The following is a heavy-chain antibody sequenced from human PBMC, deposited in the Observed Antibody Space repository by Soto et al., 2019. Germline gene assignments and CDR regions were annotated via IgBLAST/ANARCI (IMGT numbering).Heavy chain of an antibody. CDR2: IYYSGST. CDR3: ARSPPPSLDYDFWSGYFRTYFDY. D-gene: IGHD3-3*01. CDR1: GGSISSYY. Sequence: ETLSLTCTVSGGSISSYYWSWIRQPPGKGLEWIGYIYYSGSTNYNPSLKSRVTISVDTSKNQFSLKLSSVTAADTAVYYCARSPPPSLDYDFWSGYFRTYFDYWGQGTLVTVSS. V-gene: IGHV4-59*01. J-gene: IGHJ4*02.